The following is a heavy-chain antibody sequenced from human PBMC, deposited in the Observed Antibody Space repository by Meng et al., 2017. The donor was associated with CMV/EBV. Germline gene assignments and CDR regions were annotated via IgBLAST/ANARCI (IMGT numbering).Heavy chain of an antibody. CDR1: GFTFSDYY. CDR2: ISSSGSTI. CDR3: ARDGGYSSGWYPPQLSYYYYYGMDV. J-gene: IGHJ6*02. V-gene: IGHV3-11*04. D-gene: IGHD6-19*01. Sequence: GSLKISCAASGFTFSDYYMSWIRQAPGKGLEWVSYISSSGSTIYYADSVKGRFTISRDNAKNSLYLQMNSLRAEDTAVYYCARDGGYSSGWYPPQLSYYYYYGMDVWGQGTTVTVSS.